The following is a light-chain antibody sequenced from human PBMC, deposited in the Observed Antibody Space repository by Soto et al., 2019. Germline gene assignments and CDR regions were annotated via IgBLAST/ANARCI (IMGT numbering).Light chain of an antibody. CDR3: QQYSNWPIT. CDR2: AAS. Sequence: EIVMTQSPATLSVSPGERATLSCRASQSVSSNFAWYQQKPGQAPRLLIYAASNRATDIPVRFSGSGSGTEFTLTISSLQSEDFAVYYCQQYSNWPITFGQGTRLEIK. V-gene: IGKV3-15*01. CDR1: QSVSSN. J-gene: IGKJ5*01.